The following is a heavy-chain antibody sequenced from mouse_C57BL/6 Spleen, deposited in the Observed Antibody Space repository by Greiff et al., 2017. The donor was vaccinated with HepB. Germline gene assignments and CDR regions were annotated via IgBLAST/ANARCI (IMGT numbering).Heavy chain of an antibody. Sequence: EVQLQQSGPELVKPGASVKISCKASGYSFTGYYMNWVKQSPEKSLEWIGVINPSTGGTTYNQKFKAKATLTVDKSSSTAYMPLKSLTSEDSAVYYCASTPGYYGSSGYFDVWGTGTTFTVSS. D-gene: IGHD1-1*01. CDR1: GYSFTGYY. J-gene: IGHJ1*03. V-gene: IGHV1-42*01. CDR3: ASTPGYYGSSGYFDV. CDR2: INPSTGGT.